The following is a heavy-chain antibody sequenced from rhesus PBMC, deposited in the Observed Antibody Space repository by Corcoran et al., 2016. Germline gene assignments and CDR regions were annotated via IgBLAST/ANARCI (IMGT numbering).Heavy chain of an antibody. J-gene: IGHJ4*01. CDR1: GGSISSSYYY. Sequence: QVQLQESGPGLVKPSETLSLTCAVSGGSISSSYYYWSWIRQAPGKGLEWIGYISYSGGTSYNPSLKSRVTISRDTSKNQFSLKLSSVTAADTAVYYCARDLAWAPESDYWGQGVLVTVSS. CDR2: ISYSGGT. V-gene: IGHV4-122*02. CDR3: ARDLAWAPESDY. D-gene: IGHD1-1-1*01.